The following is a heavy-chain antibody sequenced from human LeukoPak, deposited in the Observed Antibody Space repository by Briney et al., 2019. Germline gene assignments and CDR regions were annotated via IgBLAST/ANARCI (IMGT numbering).Heavy chain of an antibody. CDR2: ISAYNGNT. CDR3: ARVKTTVTRYYYYGMDV. D-gene: IGHD4-17*01. Sequence: ASVKVSCKASGYTFTSYGISWVRQAPGQGLEWMGWISAYNGNTNYAQKLQGRVTMTTDTSTSTAYMELRSLRSDDTAVYYCARVKTTVTRYYYYGMDVWGQGTTVTVSS. CDR1: GYTFTSYG. J-gene: IGHJ6*02. V-gene: IGHV1-18*01.